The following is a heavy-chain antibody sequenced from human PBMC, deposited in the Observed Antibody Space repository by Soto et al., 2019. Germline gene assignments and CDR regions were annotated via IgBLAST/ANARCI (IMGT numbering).Heavy chain of an antibody. V-gene: IGHV3-23*01. CDR2: ISGSGGST. CDR1: GFTFSSYA. CDR3: AKDDCSSTSCYVGGPWKDIVVVVAATD. D-gene: IGHD2-15*01. J-gene: IGHJ4*02. Sequence: GGSLRLSCAASGFTFSSYAMSWVRQAPGKGLEWVSAISGSGGSTYYADSVKGRFTISRDNSKNTLYLQMNSLRAEDTAVYYCAKDDCSSTSCYVGGPWKDIVVVVAATDWGQGTLVTVSS.